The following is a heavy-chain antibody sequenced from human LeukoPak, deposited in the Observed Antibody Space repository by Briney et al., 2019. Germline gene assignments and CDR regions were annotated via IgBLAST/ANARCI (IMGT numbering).Heavy chain of an antibody. V-gene: IGHV3-53*01. CDR3: ARDRSLSY. J-gene: IGHJ4*02. CDR2: INSGGST. Sequence: GGSLRLSCAASGFPVNSKFMSWVRQAPGKGLEWVSLINSGGSTYYADSVRGRFTISRDNSKNTVSLQMNSLRAEDTAVYYCARDRSLSYWGQGTLVTVSS. D-gene: IGHD2/OR15-2a*01. CDR1: GFPVNSKF.